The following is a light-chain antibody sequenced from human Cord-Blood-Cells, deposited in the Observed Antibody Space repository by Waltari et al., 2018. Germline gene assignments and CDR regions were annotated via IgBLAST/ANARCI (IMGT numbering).Light chain of an antibody. CDR3: QQYGSSPPWT. Sequence: EIVLTQPPGTLSLSPGERATLSCRASQRVSSSYLAWYQQKPGQAPRLLIYGASSRATGIPDRFSGSGSGTDVTLAISRLEPEDFAVYYCQQYGSSPPWTFGQGTKLESK. V-gene: IGKV3-20*01. J-gene: IGKJ2*02. CDR2: GAS. CDR1: QRVSSSY.